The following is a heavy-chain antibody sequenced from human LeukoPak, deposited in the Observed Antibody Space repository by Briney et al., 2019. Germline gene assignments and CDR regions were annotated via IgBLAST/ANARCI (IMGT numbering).Heavy chain of an antibody. CDR3: ARSPEGSSSRNWFDP. CDR1: GYTFTGYY. J-gene: IGHJ5*02. V-gene: IGHV1-2*02. Sequence: GASVKVSCKSSGYTFTGYYMHWVRQPPGQGLEWMGWINPNSGGTNYAQKFQGRVTMTRDTSISTAYMELSRLRSDDTAVYYCARSPEGSSSRNWFDPWGQGTLVTVSS. CDR2: INPNSGGT. D-gene: IGHD6-13*01.